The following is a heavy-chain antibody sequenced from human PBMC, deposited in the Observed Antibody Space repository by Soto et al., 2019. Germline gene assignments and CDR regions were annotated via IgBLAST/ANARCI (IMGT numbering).Heavy chain of an antibody. CDR1: GYTFTGYY. D-gene: IGHD3-10*01. V-gene: IGHV1-2*02. CDR2: INPNSGGT. J-gene: IGHJ4*02. Sequence: QVQLVQSGAEVKKPGASVKVSCKASGYTFTGYYMHWVRQAPGQGLEWMGWINPNSGGTNYAQKFQGRVTMTRDTSISTAYMELSRLSSDDTAVYYCARDTGYYYSSGSPEPDYWGQGTLVTVSS. CDR3: ARDTGYYYSSGSPEPDY.